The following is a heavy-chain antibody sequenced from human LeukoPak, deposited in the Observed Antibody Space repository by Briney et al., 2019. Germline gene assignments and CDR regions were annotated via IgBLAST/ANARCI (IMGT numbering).Heavy chain of an antibody. Sequence: SETLSLTCTVSGGSVSSSAYYWGWIRQPPGKGLEWIGSIYYSGSTYYNPSLKSRVTISVDTSKNQFSLKLSSVTAADTAVYYCARLSTVTTSFDYWGQGILVTVSS. CDR3: ARLSTVTTSFDY. D-gene: IGHD4-17*01. V-gene: IGHV4-39*07. J-gene: IGHJ4*02. CDR1: GGSVSSSAYY. CDR2: IYYSGST.